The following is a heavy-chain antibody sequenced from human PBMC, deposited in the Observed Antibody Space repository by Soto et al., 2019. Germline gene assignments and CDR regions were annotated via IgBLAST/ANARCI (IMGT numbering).Heavy chain of an antibody. J-gene: IGHJ4*02. D-gene: IGHD4-17*01. V-gene: IGHV4-38-2*01. CDR1: GYSLSSGYY. CDR2: INHSENT. Sequence: SETLSLTCGVSGYSLSSGYYGAWIRQPPGKGLEWIGSINHSENTYYTPSLKSLVTISVDTSKNHFSLRLSSVTAADTAVYYWGRSGDDYGPYIEYWSQGTRVTVSP. CDR3: GRSGDDYGPYIEY.